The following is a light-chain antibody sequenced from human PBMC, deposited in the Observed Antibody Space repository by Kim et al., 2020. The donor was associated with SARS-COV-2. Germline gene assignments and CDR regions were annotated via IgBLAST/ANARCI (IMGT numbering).Light chain of an antibody. CDR2: YDG. CDR3: QVWDSSSERVV. J-gene: IGLJ2*01. Sequence: SYELTQPPSVSVAPGKTARIPCGGNNIGSKSVHWYQQRPGQAPVLVIYYDGDRPSGIPERISGSNSGNTATLIISRVEAGDEADYYCQVWDSSSERVVFCGGTQLTVL. CDR1: NIGSKS. V-gene: IGLV3-21*04.